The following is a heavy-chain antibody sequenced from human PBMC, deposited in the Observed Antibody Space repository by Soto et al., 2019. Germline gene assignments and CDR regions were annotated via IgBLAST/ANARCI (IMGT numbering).Heavy chain of an antibody. CDR2: IKRKSDGETT. CDR3: GTGSAFDI. CDR1: GLTFSNSY. J-gene: IGHJ3*02. Sequence: EAPLVESGGGLVKPGGSLRLSCAASGLTFSNSYMSWVRQTPGKRLEWVGRIKRKSDGETTDYAVDVKGRFSISRDDAQNMLYLQMNSLQTEDTAMYYCGTGSAFDIWGQGTMVTVSS. V-gene: IGHV3-15*01. D-gene: IGHD7-27*01.